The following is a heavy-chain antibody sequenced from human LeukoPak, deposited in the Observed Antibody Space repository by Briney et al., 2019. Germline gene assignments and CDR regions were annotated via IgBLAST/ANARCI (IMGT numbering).Heavy chain of an antibody. V-gene: IGHV3-21*01. J-gene: IGHJ4*02. Sequence: GGSLRLSCAASGFTFSSYSMNWVRQAPGKGLEWVSSISSSSSYIYYADSVKGRFTISRDNAKNSLYLQMNSLRAEDTAVYYCARRARCSSTSCSRSYFDYWGQGTLVTVTS. CDR3: ARRARCSSTSCSRSYFDY. CDR2: ISSSSSYI. D-gene: IGHD2-2*01. CDR1: GFTFSSYS.